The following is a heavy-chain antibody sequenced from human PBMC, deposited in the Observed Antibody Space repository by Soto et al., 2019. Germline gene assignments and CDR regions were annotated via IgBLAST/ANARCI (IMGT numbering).Heavy chain of an antibody. Sequence: SETLSLTCTVSGGSVSSGSYYWSWIRQPPGKGLEWIGYIYYSGSTNYNPSLKSRVTISVDTSKNQFSLKLSSVTAADPAVYYWAGGMEGWYQGRYYYGMDVGGQGTTVTVP. CDR2: IYYSGST. J-gene: IGHJ6*02. D-gene: IGHD6-19*01. CDR1: GGSVSSGSYY. V-gene: IGHV4-61*01. CDR3: AGGMEGWYQGRYYYGMDV.